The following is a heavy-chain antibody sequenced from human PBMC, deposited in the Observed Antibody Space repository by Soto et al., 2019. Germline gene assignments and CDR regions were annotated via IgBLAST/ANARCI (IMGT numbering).Heavy chain of an antibody. D-gene: IGHD6-13*01. J-gene: IGHJ4*02. CDR1: GFTFDDYG. CDR2: INWNGGST. Sequence: EVQLVESGGGVVRPGGSLRLSCAASGFTFDDYGMSWVRQAPRKGLEWVSGINWNGGSTGYADSVKGRFTISRDNAKNSLYLQINSLRAEDTALYYCARVGGGYSSSWYLAYWGQGTLVTVSS. V-gene: IGHV3-20*04. CDR3: ARVGGGYSSSWYLAY.